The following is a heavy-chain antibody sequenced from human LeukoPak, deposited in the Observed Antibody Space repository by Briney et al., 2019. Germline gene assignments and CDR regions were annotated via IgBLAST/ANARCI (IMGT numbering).Heavy chain of an antibody. CDR1: GDSFTSYW. CDR3: ARSGYYYGSGSPARAFDI. CDR2: IYPSDSDT. J-gene: IGHJ3*02. Sequence: GESLKISCKGSGDSFTSYWIGWVRQMPGKGLEWMGIIYPSDSDTRYSPSFQGQVTISADKSISTAYLQWSSLKASDTAMYYCARSGYYYGSGSPARAFDIWGQGTMVTVSS. V-gene: IGHV5-51*01. D-gene: IGHD3-10*01.